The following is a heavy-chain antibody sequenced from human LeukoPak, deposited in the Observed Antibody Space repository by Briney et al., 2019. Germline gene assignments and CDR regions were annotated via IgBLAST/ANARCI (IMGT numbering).Heavy chain of an antibody. J-gene: IGHJ4*02. D-gene: IGHD4-11*01. V-gene: IGHV4-4*09. CDR2: IYPSGST. CDR3: AKSYFDYSTYYSYYFNL. CDR1: GGSISNAY. Sequence: SETLSLTWTVSGGSISNAYWSWIRQPPGRGLEWIGYIYPSGSTNYHPSLKSRVTISVDTSKNHFALNLSSVTAADTAVYYCAKSYFDYSTYYSYYFNLWGQGALVTVSS.